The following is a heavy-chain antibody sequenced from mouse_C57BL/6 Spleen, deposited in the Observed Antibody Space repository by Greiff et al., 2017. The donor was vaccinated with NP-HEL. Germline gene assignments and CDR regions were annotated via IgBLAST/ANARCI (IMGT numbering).Heavy chain of an antibody. CDR3: ARCPIITTESFAY. CDR1: GYTFTDYY. Sequence: EVQLQQSGPELVKPGASVKISCKASGYTFTDYYMNWVKQSHGKSLEWIGDINPNNGGTSYNQKFKGKATLTVDKSSSTAYMELRSLTSEDSAVYYCARCPIITTESFAYWGQGTLVTVSA. J-gene: IGHJ3*01. D-gene: IGHD1-1*01. CDR2: INPNNGGT. V-gene: IGHV1-26*01.